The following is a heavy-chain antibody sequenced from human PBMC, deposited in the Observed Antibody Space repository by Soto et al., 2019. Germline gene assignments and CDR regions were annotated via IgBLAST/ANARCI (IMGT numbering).Heavy chain of an antibody. J-gene: IGHJ5*02. CDR1: SGSISSSLNH. V-gene: IGHV4-39*07. CDR3: ARATDVLLWFGKKNWFDP. D-gene: IGHD3-10*01. CDR2: INHSGST. Sequence: SETLSLTCIVSSGSISSSLNHWGWIRQPPGKGLEWIGNINHSGSTNYNPSLKSRVTISVDTSKNQFSLKLSSVTAADTAVYYCARATDVLLWFGKKNWFDPWGQGTLVTVSS.